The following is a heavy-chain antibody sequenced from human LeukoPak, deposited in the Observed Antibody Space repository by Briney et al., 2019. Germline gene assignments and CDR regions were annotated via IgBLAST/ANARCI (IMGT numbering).Heavy chain of an antibody. Sequence: GGSLRLSCAASGFSVSGHAMSWVRQSPGKGLEWVSAIGGSVGGTHYADSVRGWFTISRDNSNNILYLQMNSLRAEDTAVYYCAKVNWDDGGDQWGQGTVVTVSS. V-gene: IGHV3-23*01. J-gene: IGHJ4*02. D-gene: IGHD1-1*01. CDR1: GFSVSGHA. CDR2: IGGSVGGT. CDR3: AKVNWDDGGDQ.